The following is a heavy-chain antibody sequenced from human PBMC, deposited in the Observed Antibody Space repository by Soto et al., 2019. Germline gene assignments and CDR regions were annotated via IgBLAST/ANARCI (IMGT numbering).Heavy chain of an antibody. CDR3: ASGHYDSGGYSRCDY. J-gene: IGHJ4*02. V-gene: IGHV3-30-3*01. CDR1: GFTFSDYT. D-gene: IGHD3-22*01. Sequence: QLVESGGGVVQPGKSLRLSCAGSGFTFSDYTIHWVRQAPGKGLEWVAVISYDGNNKYYADSVKGRFTISRDNSKNTLYLKMNGLRAEDTALYYCASGHYDSGGYSRCDYWGQGTLVTVSS. CDR2: ISYDGNNK.